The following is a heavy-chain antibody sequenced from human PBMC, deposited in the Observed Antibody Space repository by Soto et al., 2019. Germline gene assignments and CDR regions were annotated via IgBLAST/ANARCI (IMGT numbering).Heavy chain of an antibody. CDR1: GFTFSSYS. Sequence: EVPLVESGGGLVKPGGSLRLSCAASGFTFSSYSMNWVRQAPGKGLEWVSSISSSSSYIYYADSVKGRFTISRDNAKNSLYLQMNSLRAEDTAVYYCARESGSGISGGMDVWGQGTTVTVSS. D-gene: IGHD3-10*01. J-gene: IGHJ6*02. CDR2: ISSSSSYI. V-gene: IGHV3-21*01. CDR3: ARESGSGISGGMDV.